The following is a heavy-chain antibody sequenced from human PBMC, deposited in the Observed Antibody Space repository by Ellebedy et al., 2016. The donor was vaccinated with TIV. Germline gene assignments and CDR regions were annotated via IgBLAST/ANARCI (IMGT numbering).Heavy chain of an antibody. CDR1: GFTFSDYY. CDR2: ISSSSSYI. V-gene: IGHV3-11*06. CDR3: ARDIRGEDDNWFDP. Sequence: GESLKISCAASGFTFSDYYMSWIRQAPGKGLEWVSSISSSSSYIYYADSVKGRFTISRDNAKNSLYLQMNSLRAEDTAVYYCARDIRGEDDNWFDPWGQGTLVTVSS. J-gene: IGHJ5*02.